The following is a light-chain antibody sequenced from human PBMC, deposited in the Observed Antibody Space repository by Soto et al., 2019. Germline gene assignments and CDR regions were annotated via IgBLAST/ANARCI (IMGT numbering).Light chain of an antibody. V-gene: IGLV2-23*01. Sequence: QSVLTQPASVSGSPGQSITISCTGTSSDIGRYNIVSWYQQHPGKAPKLMFCEGTKRPSGVSNRFSGSKSGNTASLTISGLQAEDEADYYCCSYAGSSTYVFGTGTKLTVL. CDR2: EGT. J-gene: IGLJ1*01. CDR3: CSYAGSSTYV. CDR1: SSDIGRYNI.